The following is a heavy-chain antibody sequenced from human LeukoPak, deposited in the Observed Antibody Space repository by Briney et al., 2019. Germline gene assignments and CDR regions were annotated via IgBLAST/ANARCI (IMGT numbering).Heavy chain of an antibody. D-gene: IGHD3-22*01. CDR2: INHSGST. V-gene: IGHV4-34*01. J-gene: IGHJ3*02. CDR1: GGSFSGYY. CDR3: ARRDSSGYYYGKGKAFDI. Sequence: SETLSLTCAVYGGSFSGYYWSWIRQPPGKGLEWIGEINHSGSTNYNPSLKSRVTISVDTSKNQFSLKLSSVTAADTAVYYCARRDSSGYYYGKGKAFDIWGQGTMVTVSS.